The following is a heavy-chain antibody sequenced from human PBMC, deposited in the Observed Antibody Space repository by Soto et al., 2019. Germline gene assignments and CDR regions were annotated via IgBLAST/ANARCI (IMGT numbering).Heavy chain of an antibody. Sequence: PSETLSLTCTVSGGSISSGDYYWSWIRQPPGKGLEWIGYIYYSGSTYYNPSLKSRVTISVDMSKNQFSLKLSSVTAADTAVYYCARDEYLSAPTTQDSYNWFDPWGQGTLVTVSS. CDR1: GGSISSGDYY. J-gene: IGHJ5*02. V-gene: IGHV4-30-4*08. CDR2: IYYSGST. CDR3: ARDEYLSAPTTQDSYNWFDP. D-gene: IGHD4-17*01.